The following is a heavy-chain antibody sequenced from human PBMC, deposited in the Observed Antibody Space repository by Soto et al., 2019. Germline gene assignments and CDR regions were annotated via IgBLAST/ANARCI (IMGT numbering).Heavy chain of an antibody. D-gene: IGHD6-6*01. V-gene: IGHV3-33*01. CDR3: ARDGGAARSYYYYGMDV. J-gene: IGHJ6*02. Sequence: QVQLVESGGGVVQPGRSLRLSCAASGFTFSSYGMHWVRQAPGKGLEWVAVIWYDGSNKYYADSVKGRFTISRDNSKNTLYLQMNSLRAEDTAVYYCARDGGAARSYYYYGMDVWGQGTTVTVSS. CDR1: GFTFSSYG. CDR2: IWYDGSNK.